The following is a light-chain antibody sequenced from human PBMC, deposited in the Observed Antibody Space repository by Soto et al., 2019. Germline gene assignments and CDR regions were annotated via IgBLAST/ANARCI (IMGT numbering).Light chain of an antibody. CDR2: DAS. V-gene: IGKV1-5*01. Sequence: DIQMTQSPSTLSASVGDRVTITCRASQSISSWLAWYQQKPGKAPKLLIYDASSLESGVPSRFSGSGSGTEFILTISSLQPDDFATYYCQQYHSWTFGQGTKVDIK. CDR1: QSISSW. J-gene: IGKJ1*01. CDR3: QQYHSWT.